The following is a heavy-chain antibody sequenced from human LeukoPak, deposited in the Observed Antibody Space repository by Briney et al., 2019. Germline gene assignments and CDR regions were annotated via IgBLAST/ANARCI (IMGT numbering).Heavy chain of an antibody. V-gene: IGHV3-49*03. CDR3: TRVDYYDSSGYYYGP. D-gene: IGHD3-22*01. CDR2: IRSKAYGWTT. J-gene: IGHJ5*02. CDR1: GFTFGDYA. Sequence: GGSLRLSCTASGFTFGDYAMSWFRQAPGKGLEWVGFIRSKAYGWTTEYAASVKGRFTISRDDSKSIAYLQMNSLKTEDTAVYYCTRVDYYDSSGYYYGPWGQGTLVTVSS.